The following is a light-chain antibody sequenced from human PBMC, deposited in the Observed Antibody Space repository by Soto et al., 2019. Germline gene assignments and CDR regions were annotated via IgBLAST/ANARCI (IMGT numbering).Light chain of an antibody. Sequence: QSVLTQPPSASETPGQRVIISCSGSSSNLGGNSVSWYQQLPGTAPKLLFYSNNHRPSGVPDRFSGSKSGTSASLAINGLQSDDEADYYCAAWDDSLNAVVFGGGTQLTVL. CDR2: SNN. V-gene: IGLV1-44*01. CDR3: AAWDDSLNAVV. CDR1: SSNLGGNS. J-gene: IGLJ3*02.